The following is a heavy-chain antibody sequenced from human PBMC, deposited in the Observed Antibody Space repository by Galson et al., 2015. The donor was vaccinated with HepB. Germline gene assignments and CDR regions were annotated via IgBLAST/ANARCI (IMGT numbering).Heavy chain of an antibody. Sequence: QSGAEVKKPGESLKISCKGSGYGFSTYSIGWVRQMPGKGLEWMGVIYPADSDTRYSPSFQGQVTISADRSISTAYLQWSSLKASDTAMYYCARQRAYYYDSRGYHDAFDIWGQGTMVTVS. CDR1: GYGFSTYS. J-gene: IGHJ3*02. V-gene: IGHV5-51*01. CDR3: ARQRAYYYDSRGYHDAFDI. CDR2: IYPADSDT. D-gene: IGHD3-22*01.